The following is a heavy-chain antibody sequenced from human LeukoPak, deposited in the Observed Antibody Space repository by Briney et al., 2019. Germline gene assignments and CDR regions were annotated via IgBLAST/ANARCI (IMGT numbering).Heavy chain of an antibody. CDR2: ISNSGGMK. J-gene: IGHJ4*02. Sequence: GGSLRLSCAASGFTFSDYYMSWIRQAPGKGLEWVSYISNSGGMKYYRDSVKGRFTISRDNAKNSLYLQMNSLRAEDTAVYFCARVGYSDSSGFSDYWGQGTLVTFSS. V-gene: IGHV3-11*01. D-gene: IGHD3-22*01. CDR3: ARVGYSDSSGFSDY. CDR1: GFTFSDYY.